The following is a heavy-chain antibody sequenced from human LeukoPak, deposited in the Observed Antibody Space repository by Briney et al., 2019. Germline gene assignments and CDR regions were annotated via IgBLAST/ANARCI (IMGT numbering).Heavy chain of an antibody. CDR1: GGSIGINNW. V-gene: IGHV4-4*02. J-gene: IGHJ5*02. D-gene: IGHD6-13*01. Sequence: SETLSLTCAVSGGSIGINNWWSWVRQSPGKGLEWTGYIYYSGSTNYNPSLKSRVTISVDTSKNQFSLKLSSVTAADTALYYCARAKITAADIDRPFDPWGQGTLVTVSS. CDR2: IYYSGST. CDR3: ARAKITAADIDRPFDP.